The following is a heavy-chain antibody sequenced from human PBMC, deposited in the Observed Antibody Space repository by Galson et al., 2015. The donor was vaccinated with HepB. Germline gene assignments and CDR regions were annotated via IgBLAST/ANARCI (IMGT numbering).Heavy chain of an antibody. D-gene: IGHD3-10*01. V-gene: IGHV3-66*01. CDR3: ARDITMVRGVISDY. J-gene: IGHJ4*02. CDR2: IYSGGST. Sequence: SLRLSCAASGFTVSSNYMSWVRQAPGKGLEWVSVIYSGGSTYYADSVKGRFTISRDNSKNTLYLQMNSLRAEDTAVYYCARDITMVRGVISDYWGQGTPVTVSS. CDR1: GFTVSSNY.